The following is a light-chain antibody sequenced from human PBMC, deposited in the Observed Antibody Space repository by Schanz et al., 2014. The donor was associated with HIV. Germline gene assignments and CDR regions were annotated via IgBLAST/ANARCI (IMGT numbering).Light chain of an antibody. CDR3: QQYYSAPPR. V-gene: IGKV4-1*01. CDR2: WAS. J-gene: IGKJ4*02. Sequence: DIVMTQSPDSLAVSLGERATINCKSSQSILYNSNNKNYLAWYQQKPGQPPKLLINWASTRESGVPDRFSGSGSGTDFTLTISSLQADDVAIYYCQQYYSAPPRFGGGTKVEIQ. CDR1: QSILYNSNNKNY.